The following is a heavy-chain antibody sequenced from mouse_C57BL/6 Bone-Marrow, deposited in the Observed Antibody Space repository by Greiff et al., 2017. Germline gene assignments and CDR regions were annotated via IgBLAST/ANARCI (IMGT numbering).Heavy chain of an antibody. J-gene: IGHJ2*01. CDR1: GYSFTGYY. CDR2: INPSTGGT. Sequence: VQLKQSGPELVKPGASVKISCKASGYSFTGYYMNWVKQSPEKSLEWIGEINPSTGGTTYNQKFKAKATLTVDKSSSTAYMQLKSLTSEDSAVYYCARVDGDHYFDYWGQGTTLTVSS. CDR3: ARVDGDHYFDY. D-gene: IGHD2-3*01. V-gene: IGHV1-42*01.